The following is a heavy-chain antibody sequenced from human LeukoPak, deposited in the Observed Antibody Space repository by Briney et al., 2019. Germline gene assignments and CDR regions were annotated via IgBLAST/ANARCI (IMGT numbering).Heavy chain of an antibody. D-gene: IGHD1-7*01. CDR2: ISSSSSTI. J-gene: IGHJ6*02. CDR3: ARDTYNWNYGTYYYYGMDV. Sequence: RGSLRLSCAASGFTFSSYSMNWVRQAPGKGLEWVSYISSSSSTIYYADSVKGRFTISRDNAKNSLYLQMNSLRAEDTAVYYCARDTYNWNYGTYYYYGMDVWGQGTTVTVSS. CDR1: GFTFSSYS. V-gene: IGHV3-48*01.